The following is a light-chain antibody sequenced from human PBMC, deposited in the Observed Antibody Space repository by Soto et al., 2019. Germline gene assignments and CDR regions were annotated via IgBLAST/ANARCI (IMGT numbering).Light chain of an antibody. Sequence: EIVMTQSPATLSVSPGERATLSCTASQSVSSNLAWYQQKPGQAPILLIYGASTMAPGIPARFSGSGSGTEFTLSISSLQSADFAVYYCQQYNNCRPWTCGQGTKVEIK. CDR1: QSVSSN. CDR2: GAS. CDR3: QQYNNCRPWT. J-gene: IGKJ1*01. V-gene: IGKV3-15*01.